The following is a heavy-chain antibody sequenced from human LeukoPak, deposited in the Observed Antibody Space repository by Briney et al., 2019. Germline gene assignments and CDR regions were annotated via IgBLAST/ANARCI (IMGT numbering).Heavy chain of an antibody. D-gene: IGHD5-18*01. Sequence: SETLSLTCAVYGGSFSGYYWSWIRQPPGKGLEWIGEINHSGSTNYNPSLKSRVTISVDTSKNQFSLKLSSVTAADTAVYYCARGSIQLGLPHFDYWGQGTLVTVSS. CDR3: ARGSIQLGLPHFDY. V-gene: IGHV4-34*01. CDR2: INHSGST. CDR1: GGSFSGYY. J-gene: IGHJ4*02.